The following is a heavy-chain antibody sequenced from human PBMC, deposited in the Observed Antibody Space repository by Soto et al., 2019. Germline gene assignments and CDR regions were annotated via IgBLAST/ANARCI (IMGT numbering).Heavy chain of an antibody. CDR1: GFSFSIHA. Sequence: QVELVASGGGVVQSGGSLRLSCAAPGFSFSIHALHWIRQAPGEGLEWVAVMSPNGDNQYYADSVKGRFTISRDTSKSTLSLQMTSLRPEDTAVYYCASGAAFYYDTSRYWGQGTLVTVSS. CDR2: MSPNGDNQ. CDR3: ASGAAFYYDTSRY. D-gene: IGHD3-22*01. J-gene: IGHJ4*02. V-gene: IGHV3-30-3*01.